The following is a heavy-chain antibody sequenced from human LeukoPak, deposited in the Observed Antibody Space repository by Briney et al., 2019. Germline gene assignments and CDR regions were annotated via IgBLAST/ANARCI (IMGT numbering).Heavy chain of an antibody. Sequence: GALRLSCAASGFTFSSYWRHWVRQAPGKGLVWVSRINSDGSSTSYADSVKGRFTISRDNAKNTLYLQMNSLRAEDTAVYYCARAWSGYSFGYYYWGQGTLVTVSS. V-gene: IGHV3-74*01. CDR2: INSDGSST. J-gene: IGHJ4*02. CDR1: GFTFSSYW. CDR3: ARAWSGYSFGYYY. D-gene: IGHD5-18*01.